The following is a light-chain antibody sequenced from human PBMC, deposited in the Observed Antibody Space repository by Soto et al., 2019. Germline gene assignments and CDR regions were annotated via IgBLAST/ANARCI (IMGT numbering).Light chain of an antibody. V-gene: IGKV3-15*01. CDR3: QQHNNWPLT. Sequence: EIVMTQSPATLSVSPGERATLSCRASQSVSDNLVWYQQKPGQAPRLLTYRSSTRAPGIPARFSGSGSGTEFTLTISSLQSEDLALYYCQQHNNWPLTFGGGTKVEIK. CDR1: QSVSDN. CDR2: RSS. J-gene: IGKJ4*01.